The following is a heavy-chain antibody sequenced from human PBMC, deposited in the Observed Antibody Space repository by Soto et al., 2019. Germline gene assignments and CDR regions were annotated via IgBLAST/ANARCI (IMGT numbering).Heavy chain of an antibody. CDR2: IDPSGGKT. Sequence: AAVKVSCKASGYTFTRDQIHWVRQAPGQGLEWMGMIDPSGGKTNYAQKFQGRVTMTRGTSTSTVYMALSSLRSEDTAIYFCGRVMRSLLSITALDTWGQGPLVTVFS. D-gene: IGHD3-10*01. CDR1: GYTFTRDQ. V-gene: IGHV1-46*01. CDR3: GRVMRSLLSITALDT. J-gene: IGHJ5*02.